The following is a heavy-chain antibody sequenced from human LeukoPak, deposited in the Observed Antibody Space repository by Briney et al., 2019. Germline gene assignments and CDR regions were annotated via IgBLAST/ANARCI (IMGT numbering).Heavy chain of an antibody. V-gene: IGHV4-59*01. J-gene: IGHJ4*02. D-gene: IGHD2-8*01. Sequence: PETLSLTCTVSGGSISSYYWSWIRQPPGKGLEWIGYIYYSGSTNYNPSLKSRVTISVDTSKNQFSLKLSSVTAADTAVYYCARDSAYCTNGVCHEVLDYWGQGTLVTVSS. CDR3: ARDSAYCTNGVCHEVLDY. CDR2: IYYSGST. CDR1: GGSISSYY.